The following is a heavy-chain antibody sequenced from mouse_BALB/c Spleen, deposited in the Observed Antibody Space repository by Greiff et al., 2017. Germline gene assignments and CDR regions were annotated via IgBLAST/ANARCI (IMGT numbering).Heavy chain of an antibody. V-gene: IGHV1-7*01. D-gene: IGHD2-4*01. CDR1: GYTFTSYW. CDR2: INPSTGYT. Sequence: QVQLKQSGAELAKPGASVKMSCKASGYTFTSYWMHWVKQRPGQGLEWIGYINPSTGYTEYNQKFKDKATLTADKSSSTAYMQLSSLTSEDSAVYYCARSDDYDVGDYWGQGTTLTVSS. CDR3: ARSDDYDVGDY. J-gene: IGHJ2*01.